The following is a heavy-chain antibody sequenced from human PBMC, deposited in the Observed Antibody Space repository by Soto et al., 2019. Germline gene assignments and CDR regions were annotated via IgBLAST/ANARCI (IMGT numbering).Heavy chain of an antibody. CDR2: VSNNNNYI. D-gene: IGHD5-18*01. CDR1: GFTFISYI. J-gene: IGHJ4*02. Sequence: GGSLRLSCAASGFTFISYIINCCRHAPGKGLEWVSSVSNNNNYIYYADSLKGRFTMSSDNAKNSLDLQMNSLRAEDTAVYYCVRGRGYSYGYFDYWGQGTLVTVSS. CDR3: VRGRGYSYGYFDY. V-gene: IGHV3-21*01.